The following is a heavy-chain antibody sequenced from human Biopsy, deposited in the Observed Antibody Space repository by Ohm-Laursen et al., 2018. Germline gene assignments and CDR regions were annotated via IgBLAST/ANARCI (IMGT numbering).Heavy chain of an antibody. J-gene: IGHJ6*02. D-gene: IGHD2/OR15-2a*01. V-gene: IGHV4-59*01. Sequence: GTLSLTCTVSGGSISSDYWSWIRQTPGKGLKWIGYIYYSGSTNYNPSLKSRVTISVDTSKNQFSLRLNSVTAADTAVYYCARATNSTGWPYYYFYGMDVWGQGTTATVSS. CDR2: IYYSGST. CDR1: GGSISSDY. CDR3: ARATNSTGWPYYYFYGMDV.